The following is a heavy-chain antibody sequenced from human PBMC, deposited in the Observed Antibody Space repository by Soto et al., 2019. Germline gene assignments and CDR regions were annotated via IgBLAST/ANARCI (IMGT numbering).Heavy chain of an antibody. Sequence: HPWGPLRLYCAASGFTFSSSGMHWVREAPGKGLEWVAVISYDGSNKFYADSVKGRFTISRDNFRNTLYLQMNSLRAEDTAVYYCAKEFHSWNYFDYWGQGTLVTVSS. D-gene: IGHD1-20*01. J-gene: IGHJ4*02. CDR3: AKEFHSWNYFDY. CDR1: GFTFSSSG. V-gene: IGHV3-30*18. CDR2: ISYDGSNK.